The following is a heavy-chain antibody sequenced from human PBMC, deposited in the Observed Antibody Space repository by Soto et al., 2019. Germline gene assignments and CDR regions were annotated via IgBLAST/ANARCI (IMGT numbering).Heavy chain of an antibody. CDR3: ARVGITMVRGVIITDAFDI. CDR2: TYYRSKWYN. Sequence: SQTLSLTCAISGDSVSSNSAAWNWIRQSPSRGLEWLGRTYYRSKWYNDYAVSVKSRITINPDTSKNQFSLQLNSVTPEDTAVYYCARVGITMVRGVIITDAFDIWGQGTMVTVSS. J-gene: IGHJ3*02. CDR1: GDSVSSNSAA. V-gene: IGHV6-1*01. D-gene: IGHD3-10*01.